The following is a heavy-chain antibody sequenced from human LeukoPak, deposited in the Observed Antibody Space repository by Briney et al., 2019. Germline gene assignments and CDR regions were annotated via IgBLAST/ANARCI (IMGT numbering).Heavy chain of an antibody. CDR1: GFTFSSYS. V-gene: IGHV3-21*01. CDR2: ISSSSSYI. J-gene: IGHJ4*02. Sequence: KTGGSLRLSCAASGFTFSSYSMNWVRQAPGKGLEWVSSISSSSSYIYYADSVKGRFTISRDNAKNSLYLQMNSLRAEVTAVYYCARKGTTGTTNFDYWGQGTLVTVSS. CDR3: ARKGTTGTTNFDY. D-gene: IGHD1-1*01.